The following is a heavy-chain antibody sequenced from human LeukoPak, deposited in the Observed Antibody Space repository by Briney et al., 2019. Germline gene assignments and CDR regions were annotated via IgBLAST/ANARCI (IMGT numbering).Heavy chain of an antibody. J-gene: IGHJ4*02. CDR1: GFIFSNAW. Sequence: GGALRLSCAASGFIFSNAWMNWVRQVPGKGLEWVGRIKSKYDGGTTDYAAHAKGRFTISRDDSKNTVYLQMNSLKTEDTAVYYCNTGGYYFDYWGQGTLVIVSS. V-gene: IGHV3-15*01. CDR2: IKSKYDGGTT. CDR3: NTGGYYFDY.